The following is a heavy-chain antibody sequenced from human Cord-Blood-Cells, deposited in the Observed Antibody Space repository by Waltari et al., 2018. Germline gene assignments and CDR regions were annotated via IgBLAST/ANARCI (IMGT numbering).Heavy chain of an antibody. CDR3: ARVGHYGDSRGVDY. CDR1: GGSFSGYY. D-gene: IGHD4-17*01. Sequence: QVQLQQWGAGLLKPSETLSLTCAVYGGSFSGYYWSWIRQPPGKGLEWIGEINHSGSTNYNPSLKSRVTISVDTSKNQFSLKLSSVTAADTAVYYCARVGHYGDSRGVDYRGQGTLVTVSS. V-gene: IGHV4-34*01. CDR2: INHSGST. J-gene: IGHJ4*02.